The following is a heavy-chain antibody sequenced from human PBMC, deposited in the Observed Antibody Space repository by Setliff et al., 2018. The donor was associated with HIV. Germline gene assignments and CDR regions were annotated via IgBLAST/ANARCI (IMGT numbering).Heavy chain of an antibody. CDR3: ASGVLVVSAIFPASIAFDI. Sequence: PGESLKISCAASGFTFSSYAMSWVRQAPGKGLEWVSAISGSGGSTYYADSVKGRFTISRDNSKNTLYLQMNSLGAEDSAVYYCASGVLVVSAIFPASIAFDIWGQGTMVTVSS. J-gene: IGHJ3*02. D-gene: IGHD2-8*02. CDR2: ISGSGGST. CDR1: GFTFSSYA. V-gene: IGHV3-23*01.